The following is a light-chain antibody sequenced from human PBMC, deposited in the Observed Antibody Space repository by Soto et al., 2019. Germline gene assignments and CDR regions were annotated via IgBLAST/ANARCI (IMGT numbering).Light chain of an antibody. J-gene: IGKJ4*01. CDR2: KTS. CDR3: QQYGSSPLT. Sequence: DIQMTQSPSTLSASVGDRVSITCRASQSLNSWLAWYQQKPGKAPKLLIYKTSTLESGVPSRFSGSGSGTEFTLTISNLQPDDFATYYCQQYGSSPLTFGGGTKVEIK. V-gene: IGKV1-5*03. CDR1: QSLNSW.